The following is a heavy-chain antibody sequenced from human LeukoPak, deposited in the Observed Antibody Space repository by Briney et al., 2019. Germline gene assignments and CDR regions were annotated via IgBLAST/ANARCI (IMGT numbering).Heavy chain of an antibody. J-gene: IGHJ4*02. CDR2: ISGSGGST. CDR3: AKARYSSSWYVLDY. CDR1: GFTFSSYG. Sequence: PGGTLRLPCAASGFTFSSYGMSWVRQAPGKGLEWVSAISGSGGSTYYADSVKGRFTISRDNSKNTLYLQMNSLRAEDTAVYYCAKARYSSSWYVLDYWGQGTLVTVSS. V-gene: IGHV3-23*01. D-gene: IGHD6-13*01.